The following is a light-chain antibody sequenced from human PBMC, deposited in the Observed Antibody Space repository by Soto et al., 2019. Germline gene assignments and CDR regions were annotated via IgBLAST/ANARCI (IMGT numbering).Light chain of an antibody. CDR2: GAS. CDR1: QSISSY. Sequence: EIGLKNSPATLSLSTGERATLSCRASQSISSYLAWYQQKPGQAPRLLIYGASSRATGIPDRFSGSGSGTDFTLTISRLEPEDFALYSCQQYDNSPTFGQGTKV. J-gene: IGKJ1*01. CDR3: QQYDNSPT. V-gene: IGKV3-20*01.